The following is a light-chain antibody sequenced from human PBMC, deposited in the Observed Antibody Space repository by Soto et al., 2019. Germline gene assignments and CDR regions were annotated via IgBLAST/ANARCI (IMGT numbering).Light chain of an antibody. CDR1: SSDVGGYNF. CDR2: DVS. V-gene: IGLV2-11*01. Sequence: QSVLTQPRSVSGSPGQSVTISCTGTSSDVGGYNFVSWYQHHPGKAPKVLIYDVSKRPSGVPDRFSGSKSGNTASLTISGLQAEDEADYYCCSYAGSNIPLIFGTGTKVTV. J-gene: IGLJ1*01. CDR3: CSYAGSNIPLI.